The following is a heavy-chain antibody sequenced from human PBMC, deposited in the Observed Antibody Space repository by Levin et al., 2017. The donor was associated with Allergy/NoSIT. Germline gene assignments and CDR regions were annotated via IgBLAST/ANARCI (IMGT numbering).Heavy chain of an antibody. D-gene: IGHD1-26*01. J-gene: IGHJ4*02. CDR1: GFTFSSYE. V-gene: IGHV3-48*03. CDR2: ISSSGSTI. CDR3: ARDHTSGSPDY. Sequence: QPSETLSLTCAASGFTFSSYEMNWVRQAPGKGLEWVSYISSSGSTIYYADSVKGRFTISRDNAKNSLYLQMNSLRAEDTAVYYCARDHTSGSPDYWGQGTLVTVSS.